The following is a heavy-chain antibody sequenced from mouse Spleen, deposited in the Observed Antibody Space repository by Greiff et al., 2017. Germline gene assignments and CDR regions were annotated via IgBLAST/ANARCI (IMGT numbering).Heavy chain of an antibody. CDR2: INSGGST. J-gene: IGHJ3*01. Sequence: EVMLVESGGGLVQPGESLKLSCESNEYEFPSHDMSWVRKTPEKRLELVAAINSGGSTYYPDSVKGRFTISRDNARNILYLQMSSLRSEDTAMYYCARDPWFAYWGQGTLVTVSA. V-gene: IGHV5-2*03. CDR3: ARDPWFAY. CDR1: EYEFPSHD.